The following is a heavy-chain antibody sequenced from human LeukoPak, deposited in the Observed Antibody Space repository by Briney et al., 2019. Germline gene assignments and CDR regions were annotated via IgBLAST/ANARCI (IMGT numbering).Heavy chain of an antibody. V-gene: IGHV3-21*01. J-gene: IGHJ3*02. CDR3: ARDFPGVVGLDI. Sequence: PGGSLRLSCAASGFTFSSYSMNWVRQAPGKGLEWVSSISSSSSYIYYADSVKGRFTISRDNAKNSLYLQMNSLRAEDTAVYYCARDFPGVVGLDIWGQGTMVTVSS. CDR2: ISSSSSYI. D-gene: IGHD2-8*02. CDR1: GFTFSSYS.